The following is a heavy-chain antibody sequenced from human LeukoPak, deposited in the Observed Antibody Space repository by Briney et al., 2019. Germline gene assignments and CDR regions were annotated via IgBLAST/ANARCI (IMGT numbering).Heavy chain of an antibody. V-gene: IGHV4-4*07. CDR3: ARVLGYCSSTSCSPGPWEHDYWYFDL. CDR2: IYTSGST. D-gene: IGHD2-2*01. CDR1: GGSISSYY. J-gene: IGHJ2*01. Sequence: SETLSLTCTVSGGSISSYYWSWIRQPAGKGLEWIGRIYTSGSTNYNPSLKSRVTMSVDTSKNQFSLKLSPVTGADTAVYYCARVLGYCSSTSCSPGPWEHDYWYFDLWGRGTLVTVYS.